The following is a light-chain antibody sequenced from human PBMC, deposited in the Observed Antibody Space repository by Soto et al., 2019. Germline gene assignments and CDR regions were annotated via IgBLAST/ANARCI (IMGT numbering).Light chain of an antibody. J-gene: IGKJ5*01. CDR3: QQRSNCQIT. CDR2: DAS. CDR1: QSVSTY. Sequence: ETVLTQSPATLSLSPWESATLSCGASQSVSTYLAWYQQKPGQAPRLLIYDASNRVTGIPARFRGSGSGTDFTHTISSLEPDDFAVYYCQQRSNCQITFGQGTRLEIK. V-gene: IGKV3-11*01.